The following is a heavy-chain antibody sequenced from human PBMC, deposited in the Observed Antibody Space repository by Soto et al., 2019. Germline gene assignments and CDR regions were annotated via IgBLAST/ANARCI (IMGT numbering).Heavy chain of an antibody. CDR1: GGSVSSGSDY. J-gene: IGHJ4*02. Sequence: PSETLSLTCTVSGGSVSSGSDYWAWIRQPPGKGLEWIGYIYYNGVINYNPSLKSRVTISIDTSTNQFSLNLKSVTAADTAVYYCARVQVRLRIDYWGQGTLVTVSS. V-gene: IGHV4-61*01. CDR3: ARVQVRLRIDY. CDR2: IYYNGVI.